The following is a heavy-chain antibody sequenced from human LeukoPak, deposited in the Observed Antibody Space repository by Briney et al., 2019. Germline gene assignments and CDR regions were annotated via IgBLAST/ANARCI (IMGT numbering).Heavy chain of an antibody. D-gene: IGHD3-10*01. V-gene: IGHV3-30*02. CDR1: GFNFSSYG. CDR3: SSGRSSGSFYFDY. Sequence: GGSLRLSCAASGFNFSSYGMHWVRQAPGKGLEWGAFIRYDGNNKYYADSVKGRFTISRDNSKNTLYLQMNSLRAEDTAVYFCSSGRSSGSFYFDYWGQGTLVTVSS. J-gene: IGHJ4*02. CDR2: IRYDGNNK.